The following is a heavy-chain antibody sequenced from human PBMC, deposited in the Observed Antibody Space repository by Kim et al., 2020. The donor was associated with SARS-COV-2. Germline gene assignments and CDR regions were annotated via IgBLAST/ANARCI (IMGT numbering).Heavy chain of an antibody. J-gene: IGHJ4*02. D-gene: IGHD1-26*01. CDR1: GFTFSTYG. V-gene: IGHV3-30*18. CDR2: ISYDGSNK. Sequence: GGSLRLSCAVSGFTFSTYGMHWVRQAPGKGLEWVAVISYDGSNKYYADSVKGRFTISRDNSKNTLYLQMNSLRAEDTAVYYCAKEWELLGGTHLFDYWGQGTLVTVSS. CDR3: AKEWELLGGTHLFDY.